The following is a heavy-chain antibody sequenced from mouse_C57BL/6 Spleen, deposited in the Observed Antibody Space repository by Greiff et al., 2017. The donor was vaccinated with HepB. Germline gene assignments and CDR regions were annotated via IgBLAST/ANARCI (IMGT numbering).Heavy chain of an antibody. CDR1: GYSITSGYY. CDR3: SYGSSYDWYFDV. CDR2: ISYDGSN. J-gene: IGHJ1*03. V-gene: IGHV3-6*01. Sequence: EVKLMESGPGLVKPSQSLSLTCSVTGYSITSGYYWNWIRQFPGNKLEWMGYISYDGSNNYNPSLKNRISITRDTSKNQFFLKLNSVTTEDTATYYCSYGSSYDWYFDVWGTGTTVTVSS. D-gene: IGHD1-1*01.